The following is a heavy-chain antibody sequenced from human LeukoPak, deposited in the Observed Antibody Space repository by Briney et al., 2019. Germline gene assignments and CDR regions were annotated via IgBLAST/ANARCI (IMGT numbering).Heavy chain of an antibody. J-gene: IGHJ4*02. CDR3: ARESSGRYYFDY. V-gene: IGHV1-69*04. Sequence: ASVKVSCTASGGTFSSYAISWVRQAPGQGLEWMGRIIPILGIANYAQKFQGRVTITADKSTSTAYMELSSLRSEDTAVYYCARESSGRYYFDYWGQGTLVTVSS. CDR1: GGTFSSYA. CDR2: IIPILGIA.